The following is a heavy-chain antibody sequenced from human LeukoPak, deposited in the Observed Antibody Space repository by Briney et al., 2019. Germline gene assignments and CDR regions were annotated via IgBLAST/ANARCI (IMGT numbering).Heavy chain of an antibody. CDR3: ARIPASSSGAFDI. Sequence: GGSLRLSCAGSGFTFSSYAMSWVRQAPGKGLEWVSAISDSGDYTYYADSVKGRFTISRDNSKNTLYLHVNSLRAEDTAVYYCARIPASSSGAFDIWGQGTMVTVSS. J-gene: IGHJ3*02. CDR1: GFTFSSYA. D-gene: IGHD6-13*01. CDR2: ISDSGDYT. V-gene: IGHV3-23*01.